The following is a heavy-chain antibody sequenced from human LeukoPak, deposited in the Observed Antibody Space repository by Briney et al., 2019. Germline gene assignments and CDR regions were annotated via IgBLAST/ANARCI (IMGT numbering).Heavy chain of an antibody. D-gene: IGHD6-13*01. CDR1: GFTFSSYW. CDR3: ARDTGIAAAGRFDY. J-gene: IGHJ4*02. V-gene: IGHV3-7*05. Sequence: SGGSLRLSCAASGFTFSSYWMSWVRQAPGKGLEWVANIKQDGSEKYYVDSVKGRFTISRDNAKNSLYLQMNSLRAEDTAVYYCARDTGIAAAGRFDYWGQGTLVTVSS. CDR2: IKQDGSEK.